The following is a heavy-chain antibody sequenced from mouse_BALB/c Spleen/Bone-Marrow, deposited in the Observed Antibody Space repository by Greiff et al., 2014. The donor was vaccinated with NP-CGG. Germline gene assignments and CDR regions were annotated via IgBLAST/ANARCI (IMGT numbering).Heavy chain of an antibody. D-gene: IGHD1-1*01. CDR3: VRSGSSSGYFDY. CDR1: GFTFSSFG. V-gene: IGHV5-17*02. CDR2: ISSGSSTI. Sequence: EVKLMESGGGLVQPGGSRKLSCAASGFTFSSFGMHWVRQAPEKGLEWVAYISSGSSTIYYGDTVMGRFTISRDNPKNTLFLQMTSLRSEDTATYYCVRSGSSSGYFDYWGQGTTPTVSS. J-gene: IGHJ2*01.